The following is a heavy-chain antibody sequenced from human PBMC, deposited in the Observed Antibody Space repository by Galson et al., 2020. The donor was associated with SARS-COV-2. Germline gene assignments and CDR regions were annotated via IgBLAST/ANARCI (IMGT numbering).Heavy chain of an antibody. V-gene: IGHV1-18*04. J-gene: IGHJ6*03. CDR3: AREPPSRYSYGLYYDYMDV. CDR2: ISTNTGHT. Sequence: ASVKVSCKASGFTFSSYTVNWVRQAPGQGLEWMGGISTNTGHTNYSPKFQGRVTMTTDTSTDTAFMELMNLRSDDAAVYYCAREPPSRYSYGLYYDYMDVWGNGTTVTVSS. CDR1: GFTFSSYT. D-gene: IGHD5-18*01.